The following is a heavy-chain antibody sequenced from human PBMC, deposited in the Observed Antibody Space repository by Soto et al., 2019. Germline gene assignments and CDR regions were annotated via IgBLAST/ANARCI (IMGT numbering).Heavy chain of an antibody. CDR2: ISGSGGST. CDR1: GFPFSNYA. J-gene: IGHJ6*01. CDR3: AKDEVGAIYYYYYGMDV. V-gene: IGHV3-23*01. Sequence: GGSLRLSCVASGFPFSNYAMTWVRQAPGKGLEWVSAISGSGGSTYYAGSVKGRFTISRDNSKNTLYLQMNSLRAEDTAVYYCAKDEVGAIYYYYYGMDVWGQGTTVTVSS. D-gene: IGHD1-26*01.